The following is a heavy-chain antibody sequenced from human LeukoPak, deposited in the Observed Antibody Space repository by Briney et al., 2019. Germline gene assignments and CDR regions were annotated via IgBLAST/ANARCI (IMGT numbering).Heavy chain of an antibody. CDR3: ARPYSDSSVITGDAFDI. CDR1: GGTFSSYA. CDR2: IIPIFGTA. Sequence: SVKVSCKASGGTFSSYAISWVRQAPGQGLEWMGGIIPIFGTANYAQKFQGRVTITADESTSTAYMELSSLRAEDTAVYYCARPYSDSSVITGDAFDIWGQGTMVTVSS. V-gene: IGHV1-69*13. D-gene: IGHD6-19*01. J-gene: IGHJ3*02.